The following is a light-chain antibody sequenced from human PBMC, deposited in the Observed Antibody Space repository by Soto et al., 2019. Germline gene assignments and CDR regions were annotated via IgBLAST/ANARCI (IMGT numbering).Light chain of an antibody. CDR2: AAS. V-gene: IGKV1-6*01. Sequence: AIPITQSPSSLCASVGDRVTITCRASQGIRTDLGWYQQKPGKAPKPLIYAASSLQSGVPSRFSGSGSGTDFTLPISSLQPEDFATYYCLQDYNSPRTFGQGTKVDIK. J-gene: IGKJ1*01. CDR3: LQDYNSPRT. CDR1: QGIRTD.